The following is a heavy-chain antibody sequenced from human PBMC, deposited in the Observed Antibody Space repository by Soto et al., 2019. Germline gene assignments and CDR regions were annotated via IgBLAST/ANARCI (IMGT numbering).Heavy chain of an antibody. D-gene: IGHD3-22*01. CDR2: IIPLSGTT. J-gene: IGHJ4*01. CDR3: ARGPDRSGFYLFDY. CDR1: GGTFSNHA. Sequence: SVKVSCKASGGTFSNHAVSWVRQAPGQGPEWMGGIIPLSGTTNYAQKFQGRVTITADESMTTAYMEMSSLRYEDTAVYYCARGPDRSGFYLFDYWGQGTLVTVSS. V-gene: IGHV1-69*13.